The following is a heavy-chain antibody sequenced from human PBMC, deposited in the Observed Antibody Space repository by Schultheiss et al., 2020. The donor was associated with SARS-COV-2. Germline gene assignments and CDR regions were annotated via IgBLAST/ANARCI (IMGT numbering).Heavy chain of an antibody. V-gene: IGHV3-33*01. CDR1: GFTFSSYG. J-gene: IGHJ4*02. D-gene: IGHD3-22*01. Sequence: GGSLRLSCAASGFTFSSYGMHWVRQAPGKGLEWVAVIWYDGSNKYYADSVKGRFTISRDNSKNTLYLQMNSLRAEDTAVYYCARSYYYDSSCYYEYYFDYWGQGTLVTVSS. CDR3: ARSYYYDSSCYYEYYFDY. CDR2: IWYDGSNK.